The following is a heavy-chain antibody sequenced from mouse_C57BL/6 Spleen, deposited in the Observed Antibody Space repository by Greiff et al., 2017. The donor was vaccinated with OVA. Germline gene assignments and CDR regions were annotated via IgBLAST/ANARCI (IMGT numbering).Heavy chain of an antibody. CDR2: ISSGGSYT. Sequence: EVQGVESGGDLVKPGGSLKLSCAASGFTFSSYGMSWVRQTPDKRLEWVATISSGGSYTSYPDSVKGRFTISRDNAKNTLYLQMSSLKSEDTAMYYCARNDIDYWGQGTTRTVSS. CDR1: GFTFSSYG. CDR3: ARNDIDY. J-gene: IGHJ2*01. V-gene: IGHV5-6*01.